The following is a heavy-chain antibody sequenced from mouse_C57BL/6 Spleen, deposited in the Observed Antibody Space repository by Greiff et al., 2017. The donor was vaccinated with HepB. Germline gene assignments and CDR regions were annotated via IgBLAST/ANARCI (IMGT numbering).Heavy chain of an antibody. CDR3: ARIKKIVATYFDY. Sequence: VQLQQSGAELVKAGASVKMSCKASGYTFTSYWMHWVKQKLGQGLEWFAETNPTNGRTYYNEKFKSKATLTVDKSSSKSYMLLSGPTFEDSAVYYCARIKKIVATYFDYWGQGTTLLVSS. D-gene: IGHD1-1*01. V-gene: IGHV1S81*02. CDR2: TNPTNGRT. CDR1: GYTFTSYW. J-gene: IGHJ2*01.